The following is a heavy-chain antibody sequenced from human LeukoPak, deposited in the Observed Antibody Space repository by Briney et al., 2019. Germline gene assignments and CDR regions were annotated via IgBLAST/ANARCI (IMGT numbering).Heavy chain of an antibody. CDR3: ARGLRLAGTSPPGY. J-gene: IGHJ4*02. V-gene: IGHV1-69*06. D-gene: IGHD6-19*01. Sequence: ASVKVSCKASGGTFSNYAISWVRQAPGQGLEWLGGIIPIFRTTNYAQKFQGRVTITADKSTSTAYMDLSSLRSEDTAVYYCARGLRLAGTSPPGYWGQGTLVTVSS. CDR2: IIPIFRTT. CDR1: GGTFSNYA.